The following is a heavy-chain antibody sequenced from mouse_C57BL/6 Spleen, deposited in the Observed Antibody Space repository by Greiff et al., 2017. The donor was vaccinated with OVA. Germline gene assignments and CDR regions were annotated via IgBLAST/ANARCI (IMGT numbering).Heavy chain of an antibody. Sequence: QVQLKESGPELVKPGASVTISCKASGYAFSSSWMNWVKQRPGKGLEWIGRIYPGDGDTNYNGKFKGKATLTADKSSSTAYMQLSSLTSEDSAVYFCASPRQLPWFAYWGQGTLVTVSA. J-gene: IGHJ3*01. CDR2: IYPGDGDT. V-gene: IGHV1-82*01. CDR1: GYAFSSSW. D-gene: IGHD3-2*01. CDR3: ASPRQLPWFAY.